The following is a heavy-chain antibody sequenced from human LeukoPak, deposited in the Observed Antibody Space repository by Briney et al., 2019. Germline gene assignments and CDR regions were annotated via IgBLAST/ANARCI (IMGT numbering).Heavy chain of an antibody. CDR2: ISGRDGST. CDR3: SNSPQGSCPSGICSFYYFGS. V-gene: IGHV3-23*01. Sequence: PGGSLRLSCAASGFTFNNFAMSWVRQAPGKGLEWVSGISGRDGSTYYADTVKGRFTISRDNSRNTVFLQMNSLRGEDTAVYFCSNSPQGSCPSGICSFYYFGSWAQAPL. J-gene: IGHJ4*02. CDR1: GFTFNNFA. D-gene: IGHD2-8*01.